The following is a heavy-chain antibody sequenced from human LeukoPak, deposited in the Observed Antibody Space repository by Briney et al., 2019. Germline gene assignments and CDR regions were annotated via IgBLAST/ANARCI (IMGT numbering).Heavy chain of an antibody. CDR3: ATGFGYYFDY. CDR1: GGTFSSYA. D-gene: IGHD3-10*01. Sequence: GASVKVSCKASGGTFSSYAISWVRQAPGKGLEWMGLVDPEDGETIYAEKFQGRVTITADTSTDTAYMELSSLRSEDTAVYYCATGFGYYFDYWGQGTLVTVSS. V-gene: IGHV1-69-2*01. CDR2: VDPEDGET. J-gene: IGHJ4*02.